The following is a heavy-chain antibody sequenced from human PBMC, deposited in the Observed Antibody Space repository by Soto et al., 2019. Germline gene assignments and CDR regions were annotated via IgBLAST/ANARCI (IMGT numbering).Heavy chain of an antibody. CDR3: ATSVLRFLEWSAYYYGMDV. J-gene: IGHJ6*02. V-gene: IGHV1-69*01. CDR1: GGTFSSYA. CDR2: IIPIFGTA. D-gene: IGHD3-3*01. Sequence: QVQLVQSGAEVKKPGSSVKVSCKASGGTFSSYAISWVRQAPGQGLEWMGGIIPIFGTANYAQKFQGRVTITADESTSTAYMELSRLRSEDTAVYYCATSVLRFLEWSAYYYGMDVWGQGTTVTVSS.